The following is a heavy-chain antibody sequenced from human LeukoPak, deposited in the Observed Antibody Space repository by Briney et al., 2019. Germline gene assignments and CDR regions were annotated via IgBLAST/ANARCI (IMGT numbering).Heavy chain of an antibody. V-gene: IGHV3-30-3*01. D-gene: IGHD6-6*01. CDR3: AREGQLVVG. Sequence: GGSLRLSCAASGFTFSSYAMHWVRQAPGKGLEWVAVMSYDGSNKYYADSVKGRFTISRDNSENTLSLQMNSLRAEDTAVYYCAREGQLVVGWGQGTLVTVSS. CDR2: MSYDGSNK. J-gene: IGHJ4*02. CDR1: GFTFSSYA.